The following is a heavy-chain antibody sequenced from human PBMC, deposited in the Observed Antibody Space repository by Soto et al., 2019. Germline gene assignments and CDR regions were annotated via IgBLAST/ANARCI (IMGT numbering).Heavy chain of an antibody. J-gene: IGHJ4*02. Sequence: SEILSLTCTVSGGSISSGNYYWSWIRQPPGKGLEWIGYIYYSGTTYSNPSLNGRVTISVDTSKNQFSLKLSSVTAADTALYYCARHYYDSSAYHFVGLDFWGQGTLVTV. V-gene: IGHV4-30-4*01. D-gene: IGHD3-22*01. CDR3: ARHYYDSSAYHFVGLDF. CDR1: GGSISSGNYY. CDR2: IYYSGTT.